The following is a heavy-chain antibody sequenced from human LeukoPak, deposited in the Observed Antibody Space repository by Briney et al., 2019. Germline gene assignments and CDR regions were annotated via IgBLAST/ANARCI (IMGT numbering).Heavy chain of an antibody. J-gene: IGHJ4*02. D-gene: IGHD2-2*01. CDR2: INTNTGKP. CDR1: GYTFSRYD. CDR3: ARAASLDY. Sequence: ASVKVSCKASGYTFSRYDINWVRQATGQGLEWMGWINTNTGKPTYAQGFTGRFVFSLDSSVSTAYLQINSLNAEGTAVYYCARAASLDYWGQGTLVTVSS. V-gene: IGHV7-4-1*02.